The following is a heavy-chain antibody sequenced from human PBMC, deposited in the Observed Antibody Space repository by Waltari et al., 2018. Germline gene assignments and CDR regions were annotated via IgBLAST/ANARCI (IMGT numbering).Heavy chain of an antibody. CDR3: ATDLERDAFDI. D-gene: IGHD1-1*01. CDR2: VDPEDGET. CDR1: GYPFPDYY. Sequence: EVQLVQSGAEVKKPGATVELSCKASGYPFPDYYIHSVQQAPGKGLEWMGRVDPEDGETIYAEKFQGRVTITADTSTDTAYMELSSLRSEDTAVYYCATDLERDAFDIWGQGTMVTVSS. V-gene: IGHV1-69-2*01. J-gene: IGHJ3*02.